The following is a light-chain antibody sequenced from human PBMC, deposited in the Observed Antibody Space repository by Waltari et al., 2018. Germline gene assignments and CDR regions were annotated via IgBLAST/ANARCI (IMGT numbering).Light chain of an antibody. CDR2: AAS. CDR1: QRITNL. CDR3: QQSYNTPLT. V-gene: IGKV1-39*01. J-gene: IGKJ4*01. Sequence: DRKMTHSPPSLPASVGDTVTITCRESQRITNLLNLYQQRPGKAPKLLIYAASILQSGVPSKFSGSGSGTDFTLTISSLQPEDFATYYCQQSYNTPLTFGGGTKVEIK.